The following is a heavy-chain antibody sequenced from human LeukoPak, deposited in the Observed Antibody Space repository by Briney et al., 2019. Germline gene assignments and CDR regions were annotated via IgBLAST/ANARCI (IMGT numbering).Heavy chain of an antibody. Sequence: SGGSLRLSCAASGFTFSSYAMSWVRQAPGKGLEWVSAISGSGGRTYYADSVKGRFTISRDNSKNTLYLQMNSLRAEDTAVYYCAKDLGEQWLVPVDYWGQGTLVTVSS. CDR1: GFTFSSYA. D-gene: IGHD6-19*01. CDR2: ISGSGGRT. CDR3: AKDLGEQWLVPVDY. V-gene: IGHV3-23*01. J-gene: IGHJ4*02.